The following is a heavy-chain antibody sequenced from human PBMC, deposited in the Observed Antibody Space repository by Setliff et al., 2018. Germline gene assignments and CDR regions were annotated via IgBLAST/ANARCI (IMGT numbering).Heavy chain of an antibody. V-gene: IGHV3-49*04. J-gene: IGHJ4*02. CDR1: GFIFSDHY. Sequence: GGSLRLSCAASGFIFSDHYMDWVRQAPGKGLEWVGFIRSKAYGGTTEYAASVKGRFSISRDDSKTIAYLQMNSLKTDDTAVYYCTRVLPGYGDYIGSFDYWGQGTLVTVSS. D-gene: IGHD4-17*01. CDR2: IRSKAYGGTT. CDR3: TRVLPGYGDYIGSFDY.